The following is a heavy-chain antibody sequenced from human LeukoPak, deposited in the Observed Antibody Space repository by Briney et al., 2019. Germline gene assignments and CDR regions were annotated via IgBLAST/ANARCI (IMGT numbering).Heavy chain of an antibody. V-gene: IGHV3-21*01. D-gene: IGHD1-1*01. J-gene: IGHJ4*02. Sequence: PGGSLRLSCAASGFTFSSYSMNWVRQAPGKGLEWVSSISSSSSYIYYADSVKGRFTISRDNAKNSLYLQMNSLRAEDTAVYYCARVFPQERFRVGPPDYWGQGTLVTVSS. CDR1: GFTFSSYS. CDR3: ARVFPQERFRVGPPDY. CDR2: ISSSSSYI.